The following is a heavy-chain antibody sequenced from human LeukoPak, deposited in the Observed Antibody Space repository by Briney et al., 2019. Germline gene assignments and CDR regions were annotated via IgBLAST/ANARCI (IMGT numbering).Heavy chain of an antibody. Sequence: MASQTLSLTCTVSGVSISSGGYYWSWIRQHPGKGLEWIGYIYYSGSTYYNPSLKSRVTISVDTSKNQFSLKLSSVTAADTAVYYCARDRRYNKYYYGMDVWGQGTTVTVSS. CDR1: GVSISSGGYY. D-gene: IGHD1-14*01. CDR3: ARDRRYNKYYYGMDV. J-gene: IGHJ6*02. V-gene: IGHV4-31*03. CDR2: IYYSGST.